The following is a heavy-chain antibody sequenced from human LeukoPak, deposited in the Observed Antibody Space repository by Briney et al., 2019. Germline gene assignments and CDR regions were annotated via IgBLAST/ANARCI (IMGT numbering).Heavy chain of an antibody. CDR3: AREGVDTAMVLVG. CDR2: INPSGGST. J-gene: IGHJ4*02. Sequence: ASVKVSCKASGGTFSSYAISWVRQAPGQGLEWMGIINPSGGSTSYAQKFQGRVTMTRDTSTSTVYMELSSLRSEDTAVYYCAREGVDTAMVLVGWGQGTLVTVSS. V-gene: IGHV1-46*01. D-gene: IGHD5-18*01. CDR1: GGTFSSYA.